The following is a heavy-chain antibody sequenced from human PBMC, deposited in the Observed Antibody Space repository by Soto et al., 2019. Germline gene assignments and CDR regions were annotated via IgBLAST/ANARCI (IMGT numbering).Heavy chain of an antibody. CDR1: GGTFTSYA. Sequence: SVKVSCKASGGTFTSYAISWVRQAPGQGLEWMGGIITNFGNANYAQKFQGRVTITTDASTSTAYMELSSLRSEDTAVYYCARSGCSGSDYWGQGTLVTVSS. D-gene: IGHD2-15*01. J-gene: IGHJ4*02. CDR3: ARSGCSGSDY. CDR2: IITNFGNA. V-gene: IGHV1-69*05.